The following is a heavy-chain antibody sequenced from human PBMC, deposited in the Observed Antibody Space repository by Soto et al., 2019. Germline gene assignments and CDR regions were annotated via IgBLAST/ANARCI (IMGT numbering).Heavy chain of an antibody. V-gene: IGHV3-23*01. J-gene: IGHJ3*02. CDR2: ISGSASST. Sequence: GGSLRLSCAASGFTFSSNAMSWVRQAPGKGLEWVSCISGSASSTYYADSVKGRFTISRDNSKNTLYLQMNTLRAEDTAVYYCAKDIKTSSTRGAFDMWGQGTMVTVSS. D-gene: IGHD6-13*01. CDR3: AKDIKTSSTRGAFDM. CDR1: GFTFSSNA.